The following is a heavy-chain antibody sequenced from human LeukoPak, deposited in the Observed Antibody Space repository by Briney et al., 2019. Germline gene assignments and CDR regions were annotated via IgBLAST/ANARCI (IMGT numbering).Heavy chain of an antibody. CDR1: GGSFSGYY. Sequence: SETLSLTCAVYGGSFSGYYWSWIRQPPGKGLEWIGEINHSGSTNHNPSLKSRVTISVDTSKNQFSLKLSSVTAADTAVYYCARGAYCSSTSCYNPWGQGTLVTVSS. J-gene: IGHJ5*02. V-gene: IGHV4-34*01. CDR2: INHSGST. D-gene: IGHD2-2*02. CDR3: ARGAYCSSTSCYNP.